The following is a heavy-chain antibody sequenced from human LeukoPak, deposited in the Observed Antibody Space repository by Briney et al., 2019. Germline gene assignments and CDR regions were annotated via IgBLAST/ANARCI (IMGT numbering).Heavy chain of an antibody. CDR3: ARDRSSKGNYYYYYYMDV. V-gene: IGHV3-7*01. CDR1: GFTFSSYW. D-gene: IGHD2-2*01. Sequence: GGSLRLSCAASGFTFSSYWMSWVRQAPGKGLEWVANIKQDGSEKYYVDSVKGRFTISRDNAKNSLYLQMNSLRAEDTAVYYCARDRSSKGNYYYYYYMDVWGKGTTVTVSS. CDR2: IKQDGSEK. J-gene: IGHJ6*03.